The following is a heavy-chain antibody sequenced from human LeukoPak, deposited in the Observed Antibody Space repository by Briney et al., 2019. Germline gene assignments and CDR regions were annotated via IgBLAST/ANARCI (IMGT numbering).Heavy chain of an antibody. CDR2: ISSSSSYI. V-gene: IGHV3-21*01. J-gene: IGHJ4*02. Sequence: PGGSLRLSCAVSGFTLSSYTMNWVRQAPGKGLEWVSFISSSSSYIYYADSVKGRFTISRDNAKNSLFLQMNSLRAEDTAVYYCARVTGTYRGYFDYWGQGTLVTVSS. CDR3: ARVTGTYRGYFDY. CDR1: GFTLSSYT. D-gene: IGHD7-27*01.